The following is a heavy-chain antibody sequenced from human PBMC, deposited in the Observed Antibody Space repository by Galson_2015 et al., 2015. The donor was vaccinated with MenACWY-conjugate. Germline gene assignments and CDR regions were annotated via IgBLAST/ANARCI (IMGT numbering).Heavy chain of an antibody. D-gene: IGHD3-10*01. CDR3: AKATGRWPLYDGFDS. Sequence: SLRLSCAVSGFTFSNYAMTWVRQAPGKGLEWVSSISGSADSTYYADYVKGRFTISRDNSKNTLYLQINYLGAEDTAVYYCAKATGRWPLYDGFDSWGQGTLVTVSS. V-gene: IGHV3-23*01. J-gene: IGHJ4*02. CDR2: ISGSADST. CDR1: GFTFSNYA.